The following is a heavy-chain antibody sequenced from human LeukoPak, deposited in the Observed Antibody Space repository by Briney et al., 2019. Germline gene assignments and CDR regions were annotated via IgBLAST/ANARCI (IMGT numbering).Heavy chain of an antibody. D-gene: IGHD2-2*02. CDR3: AKDGSSTSCYIDY. V-gene: IGHV3-23*01. CDR1: GFTFSNSD. J-gene: IGHJ4*02. CDR2: ISGSGGST. Sequence: GGSRRLSCAASGFTFSNSDMDWVHQAPGKGLEWVSAISGSGGSTYYADSVKGRFTISRDNSKNTLYLQMNSLRAEDTAVYYCAKDGSSTSCYIDYWGQGTLVTVSS.